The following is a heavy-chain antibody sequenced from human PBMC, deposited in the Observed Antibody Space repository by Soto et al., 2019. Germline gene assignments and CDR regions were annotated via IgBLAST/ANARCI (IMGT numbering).Heavy chain of an antibody. CDR3: ARHVSSYGEDH. CDR1: GYSFPSYW. D-gene: IGHD1-26*01. Sequence: GESLKISCKGSGYSFPSYWISWVRQMPGKGLEWMGKIDPTDSYTNYNPSFQGHVTISADKSISTAYLQWSSLKASDTAMYYCARHVSSYGEDHWGQGTLVIVSS. CDR2: IDPTDSYT. V-gene: IGHV5-10-1*01. J-gene: IGHJ4*02.